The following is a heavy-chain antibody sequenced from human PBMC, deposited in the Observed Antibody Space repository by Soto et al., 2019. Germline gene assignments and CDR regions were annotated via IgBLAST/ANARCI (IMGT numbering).Heavy chain of an antibody. CDR2: IIPILGIA. CDR3: ARGRQTYSYDRGTMYV. V-gene: IGHV1-69*02. D-gene: IGHD3-22*01. J-gene: IGHJ6*02. Sequence: QVQLVQSGAEVKKPGSSVKVSCKASGGTFSSYTISWVRQAPGQGLEWMGRIIPILGIANYAQKFQGRVTIAANKPTSTSYMELSSLSSEDTAVYYCARGRQTYSYDRGTMYVWGHATTVTVSS. CDR1: GGTFSSYT.